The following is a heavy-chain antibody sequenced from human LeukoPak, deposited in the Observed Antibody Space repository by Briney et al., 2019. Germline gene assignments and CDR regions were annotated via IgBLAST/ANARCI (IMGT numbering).Heavy chain of an antibody. CDR3: ATQLLGYCTNGVCHLDY. V-gene: IGHV3-23*01. J-gene: IGHJ4*02. Sequence: QPGGSLRLSCAASGFTFSSYAMSWVRQAPGKGLEWVSAISGSGGSTYYADSVKGRFTISRDNSKNTLYLQTNSLRAEDTAVYYCATQLLGYCTNGVCHLDYWGQGALVTVSS. CDR1: GFTFSSYA. D-gene: IGHD2-8*01. CDR2: ISGSGGST.